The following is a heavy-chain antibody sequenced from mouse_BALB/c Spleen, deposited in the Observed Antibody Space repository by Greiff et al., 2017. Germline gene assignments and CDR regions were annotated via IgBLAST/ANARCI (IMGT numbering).Heavy chain of an antibody. CDR3: TRHGSSLFDY. Sequence: EVKLQESGGGLVQPGGSMKLSCVASGFTFSNYWMNWVRQSPEKGLEWVAEIRLKSNNYATHYAESVKGRFTISRDDSKSSVYLQMNNLRAEDTGIYYCTRHGSSLFDYWGQGTTLTVSS. J-gene: IGHJ2*01. D-gene: IGHD1-1*01. CDR2: IRLKSNNYAT. CDR1: GFTFSNYW. V-gene: IGHV6-6*02.